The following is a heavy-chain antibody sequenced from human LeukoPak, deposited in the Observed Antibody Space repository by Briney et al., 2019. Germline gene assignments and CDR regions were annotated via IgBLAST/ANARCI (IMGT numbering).Heavy chain of an antibody. CDR3: ARAAWAGSGSSFITH. Sequence: PSETLSLTCTVSGGSISSYYWSWIRQPPGKGLEWVSVIYSGGSTYYADSVKGRFTISRDNSKNTLYLQMNSLRAEDTAVYYCARAAWAGSGSSFITHWGQGTLVTVSS. J-gene: IGHJ4*02. CDR1: GGSISSYY. D-gene: IGHD3-10*01. V-gene: IGHV3-53*01. CDR2: IYSGGST.